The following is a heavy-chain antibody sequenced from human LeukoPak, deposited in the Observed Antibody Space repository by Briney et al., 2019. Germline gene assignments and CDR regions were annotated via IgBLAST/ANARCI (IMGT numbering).Heavy chain of an antibody. Sequence: GGSLRLACAASGFTLSGYSMNWVRRAPGKGLEWVSHISISGAIYYADSVQGRFSISRDNAKNSLFPQMSSLRAEDTAVYYCSTAKFDSWGQGTLVTVSS. CDR2: ISISGAI. V-gene: IGHV3-69-1*01. CDR3: STAKFDS. J-gene: IGHJ4*02. CDR1: GFTLSGYS.